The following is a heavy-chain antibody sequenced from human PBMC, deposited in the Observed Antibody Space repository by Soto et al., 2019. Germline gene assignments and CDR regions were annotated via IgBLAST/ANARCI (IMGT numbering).Heavy chain of an antibody. CDR1: GFTFTNYA. D-gene: IGHD3-22*01. Sequence: PGGSLRLSCAASGFTFTNYAMTWVRQAPGKGLEWVSTISGSGGSTYYADSVKGRFTISRDNSKNTLYLQMNSLRAGDTAVYYCLTCSFDSNGPNWFDPWGQGTLVTVSS. J-gene: IGHJ5*02. V-gene: IGHV3-23*01. CDR3: LTCSFDSNGPNWFDP. CDR2: ISGSGGST.